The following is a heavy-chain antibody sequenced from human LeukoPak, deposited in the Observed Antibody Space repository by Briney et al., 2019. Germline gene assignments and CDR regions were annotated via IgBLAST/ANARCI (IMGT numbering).Heavy chain of an antibody. CDR3: ARDSYYYDSSGYLKIYGMDV. J-gene: IGHJ6*02. D-gene: IGHD3-22*01. CDR2: ISSSGSTI. V-gene: IGHV3-48*03. Sequence: GGSLRLSCAASGFTFSSYEMNWVRQAPGKGLEWVPYISSSGSTIYYADSVKGRFTISRDNAKNSLYLQMNSLRAEDTAVYYCARDSYYYDSSGYLKIYGMDVWGQGTTVTVSS. CDR1: GFTFSSYE.